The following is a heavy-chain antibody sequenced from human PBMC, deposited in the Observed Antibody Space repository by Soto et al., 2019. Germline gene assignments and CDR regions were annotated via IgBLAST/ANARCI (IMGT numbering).Heavy chain of an antibody. CDR1: GGSISNYY. V-gene: IGHV4-59*01. CDR3: ASGGNWLDP. Sequence: SETLSLTCNVSGGSISNYYWTWVRQPPEKGLEWIGYMYYNGNINYNPSLKSRVTISIDTSKNQFSLTLKSVTAADRAVYYCASGGNWLDPWGQGVLVTVSS. CDR2: MYYNGNI. D-gene: IGHD3-16*01. J-gene: IGHJ5*02.